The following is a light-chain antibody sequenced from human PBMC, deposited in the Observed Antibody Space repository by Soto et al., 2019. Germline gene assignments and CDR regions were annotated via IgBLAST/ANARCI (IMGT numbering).Light chain of an antibody. CDR2: GNS. Sequence: QSVLTQPPSVSGAPGQRVTISCTGSSSNIGAGYDVHWYQQLPGTAPKLLIYGNSNRPSGVPDRFSGSKSGTSASLAITGLQAEDEADYYCQSADSSGTYRVVFGGGTQLTVL. CDR1: SSNIGAGYD. CDR3: QSADSSGTYRVV. J-gene: IGLJ2*01. V-gene: IGLV1-40*01.